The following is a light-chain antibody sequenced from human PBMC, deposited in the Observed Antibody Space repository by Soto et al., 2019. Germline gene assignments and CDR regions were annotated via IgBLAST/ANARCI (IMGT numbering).Light chain of an antibody. CDR2: DVS. CDR3: SSYTSSSTLMV. V-gene: IGLV2-14*01. CDR1: SSDVGGYNY. J-gene: IGLJ1*01. Sequence: QSVLTQPASGSGSPGQSITISCTGTSSDVGGYNYVSWYQQHPGKAPTLMIYDVSNRPSGVSNGFSGSKSGNTASLTISGLQAEDEADYYCSSYTSSSTLMVFGTGTKLTV.